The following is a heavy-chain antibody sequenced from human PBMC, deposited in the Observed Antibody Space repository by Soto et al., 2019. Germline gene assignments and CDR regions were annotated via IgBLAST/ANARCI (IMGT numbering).Heavy chain of an antibody. V-gene: IGHV4-31*03. CDR3: ARDPSLYGDLDY. J-gene: IGHJ4*02. CDR1: GGSISSGGYY. Sequence: SETLSLTCTVSGGSISSGGYYWSWIRQHPGKGLEWIGYIYYSGSTYYNPSLKSRVTISVDTSKNQFSLKLSSVTAEDTAVYYCARDPSLYGDLDYWGQGTLVTVSS. CDR2: IYYSGST. D-gene: IGHD4-17*01.